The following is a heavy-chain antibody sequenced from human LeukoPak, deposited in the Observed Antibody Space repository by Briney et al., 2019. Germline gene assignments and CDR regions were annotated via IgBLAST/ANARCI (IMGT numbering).Heavy chain of an antibody. V-gene: IGHV3-30*18. CDR3: AKDYHWGGYCSSTICYAIDY. Sequence: PGRSLRLSCAASGFTFSSYGMHWVRQAPGKGLEWVAVISYDGSNKYYADSVKGRFTISRDNSKNTLYLQMNSLRAEDTAVYYCAKDYHWGGYCSSTICYAIDYWGQGTLVTVSS. CDR2: ISYDGSNK. J-gene: IGHJ4*02. CDR1: GFTFSSYG. D-gene: IGHD2-2*01.